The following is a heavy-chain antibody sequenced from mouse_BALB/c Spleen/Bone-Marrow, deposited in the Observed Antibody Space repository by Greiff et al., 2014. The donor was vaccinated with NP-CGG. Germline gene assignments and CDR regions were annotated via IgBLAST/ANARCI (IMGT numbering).Heavy chain of an antibody. CDR2: INPDSSTI. V-gene: IGHV4-1*02. CDR3: AFLGNYGYFDV. D-gene: IGHD2-1*01. J-gene: IGHJ1*01. CDR1: GFDFSRYW. Sequence: VQLQQSGGGLVQPGGSLKLSCAASGFDFSRYWMSWVRQAPGKGLEWIGEINPDSSTINYTPSLKDKFIISRDNAKNTLYLQMSKVRSEDTSLYYCAFLGNYGYFDVWGAGTTVTVSS.